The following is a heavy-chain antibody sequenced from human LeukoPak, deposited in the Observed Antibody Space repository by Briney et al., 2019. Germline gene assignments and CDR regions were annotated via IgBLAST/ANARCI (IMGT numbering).Heavy chain of an antibody. CDR2: ISSSGSTI. CDR3: ARDNGSGSYLGY. Sequence: PGVSLRLSCAASRFTFSDYYMIWMRQAPGKGLEWVLYISSSGSTIYYADSVKGRFTISRDNAKNSLYLQMNSLRAEDTAVYYCARDNGSGSYLGYWGQGTLVTVSS. D-gene: IGHD3-10*01. CDR1: RFTFSDYY. J-gene: IGHJ4*02. V-gene: IGHV3-11*04.